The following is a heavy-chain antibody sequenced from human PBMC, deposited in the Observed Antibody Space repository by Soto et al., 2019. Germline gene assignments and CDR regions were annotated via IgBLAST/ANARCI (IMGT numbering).Heavy chain of an antibody. D-gene: IGHD3-10*01. Sequence: QVQLQESGPGLVKPSETLSLTCTVSGGSISSHYWSWIRQPPGKGLEWIGYIYYSGSTNYNPSLTSRVTISVDTSKNQFSRKLSSVTAADTAVYYCARQYYYGSGSYSWGWFDPWGQGTLVTVSS. V-gene: IGHV4-59*08. CDR2: IYYSGST. J-gene: IGHJ5*02. CDR1: GGSISSHY. CDR3: ARQYYYGSGSYSWGWFDP.